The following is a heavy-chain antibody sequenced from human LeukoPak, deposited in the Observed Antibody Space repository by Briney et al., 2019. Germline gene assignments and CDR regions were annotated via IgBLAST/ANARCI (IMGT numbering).Heavy chain of an antibody. J-gene: IGHJ3*02. D-gene: IGHD4-17*01. CDR1: GFTFISYG. CDR3: ARDLGDYVGYDAFDI. CDR2: ISTNGANT. Sequence: GGSLRLSCAVSGFTFISYGMSWVRQAPGKGLEWVSAISTNGANTYYADSVKGRFTISRDNSKNTLYLQMNSLTAEDTADYYCARDLGDYVGYDAFDIWGQGTRVTVSS. V-gene: IGHV3-23*01.